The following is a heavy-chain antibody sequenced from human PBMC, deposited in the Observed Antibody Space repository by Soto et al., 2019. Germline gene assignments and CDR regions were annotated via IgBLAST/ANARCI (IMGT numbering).Heavy chain of an antibody. CDR3: AAEEGRATVITFDY. J-gene: IGHJ4*02. D-gene: IGHD4-17*01. V-gene: IGHV4-39*01. CDR1: GGSISSSSYY. CDR2: IYYSGST. Sequence: QLQLQESGPGLVKPSETLSLTCTVSGGSISSSSYYWGWIRQPPGKGLEWIGSIYYSGSTYYNPSLKSRVTISVDTSKNQFALKLSSVTAADTAVYYCAAEEGRATVITFDYWGQGTLVTVSS.